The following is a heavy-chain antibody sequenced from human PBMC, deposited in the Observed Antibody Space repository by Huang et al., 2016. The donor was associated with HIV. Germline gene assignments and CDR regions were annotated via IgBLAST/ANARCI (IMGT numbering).Heavy chain of an antibody. CDR1: GFTCWDFW. D-gene: IGHD3-9*01. CDR3: AVGGRTASYFHFDP. V-gene: IGHV3-74*01. CDR2: MKSDGTHI. J-gene: IGHJ5*02. Sequence: EVRFQESGGGQVQPGGSLKLPCGASGFTCWDFWVHWARRVPGVGWGRVERMKSDGTHIEHAESVRGRFGVPRNNTRDRWSLKMYSLRPEDTVMYFCAVGGRTASYFHFDPGDREVRSS.